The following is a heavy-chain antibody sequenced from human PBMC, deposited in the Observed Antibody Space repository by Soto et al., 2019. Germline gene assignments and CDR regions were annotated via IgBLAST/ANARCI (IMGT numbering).Heavy chain of an antibody. CDR3: AREGTAMVTSYYYGMDV. J-gene: IGHJ6*02. CDR1: GFTFSSYG. CDR2: IWYDGSNK. D-gene: IGHD5-18*01. V-gene: IGHV3-33*01. Sequence: QVQLVESGGGVVQPGRSLRLSCAASGFTFSSYGMHWVRQAPGKGLEWVAVIWYDGSNKYYADSVKGRFTIPRDNSKNTLYLQMNSLRAEDTAVYYCAREGTAMVTSYYYGMDVWGQGTTVTVSS.